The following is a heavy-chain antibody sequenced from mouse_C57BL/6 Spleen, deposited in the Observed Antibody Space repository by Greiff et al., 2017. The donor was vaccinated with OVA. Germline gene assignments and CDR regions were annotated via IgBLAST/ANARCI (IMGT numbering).Heavy chain of an antibody. CDR3: ARGGYGSSGFAY. Sequence: QVQLQQSGAELMKPGASVKLSCKATGYTFTGYWIEWVKQRPGHGLEWIGEILPGSGSTNYNEKFKGKATFTADTSSNTAYMQLSSLTTEDSAIYYCARGGYGSSGFAYWGQGTLVTVSA. J-gene: IGHJ3*01. V-gene: IGHV1-9*01. CDR2: ILPGSGST. CDR1: GYTFTGYW. D-gene: IGHD1-1*01.